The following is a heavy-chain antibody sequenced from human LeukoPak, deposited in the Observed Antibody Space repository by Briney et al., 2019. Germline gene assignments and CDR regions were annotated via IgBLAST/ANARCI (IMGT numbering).Heavy chain of an antibody. CDR1: GGSFSDHS. CDR3: ARRGVVTQRGVHYHYSKDV. CDR2: IHHSGTT. J-gene: IGHJ6*03. Sequence: SETLSLTCGIYGGSFSDHSWNWIRQPPWKGLEWIGEIHHSGTTEYNPSLKSRVTISADRSKNQFSLNLTSVTAADTAVYYCARRGVVTQRGVHYHYSKDVWDNGTTVTVSS. D-gene: IGHD4-23*01. V-gene: IGHV4-34*01.